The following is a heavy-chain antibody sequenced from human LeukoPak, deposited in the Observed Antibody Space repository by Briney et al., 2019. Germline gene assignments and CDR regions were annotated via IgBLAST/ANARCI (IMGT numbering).Heavy chain of an antibody. V-gene: IGHV6-1*01. Sequence: SQALSLTCVISGDSLSSSGDAWDWIRQSPSGRLEWLGRTYQRSKWSSDYALSVRSRITVDPDTSKNQFSLQLYSVTPEDTAVYYCARGRASAFDYWDQGTLVTVSS. CDR1: GDSLSSSGDA. CDR2: TYQRSKWSS. D-gene: IGHD6-13*01. CDR3: ARGRASAFDY. J-gene: IGHJ4*02.